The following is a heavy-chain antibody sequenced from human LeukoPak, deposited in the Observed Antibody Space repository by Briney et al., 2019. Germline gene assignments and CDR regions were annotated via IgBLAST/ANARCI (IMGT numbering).Heavy chain of an antibody. D-gene: IGHD3-10*01. V-gene: IGHV3-20*04. CDR1: GFTFDDYG. J-gene: IGHJ5*02. CDR2: INWDGGST. Sequence: GGSLRLSCAASGFTFDDYGMSWVRQAPGKGLEWVSGINWDGGSTGYADSVKGRFTISRDNAKNSLYLQMNSLRAEDTALYYCARDLSGSYYLVKRRENWFDPWGQGTLVTVSS. CDR3: ARDLSGSYYLVKRRENWFDP.